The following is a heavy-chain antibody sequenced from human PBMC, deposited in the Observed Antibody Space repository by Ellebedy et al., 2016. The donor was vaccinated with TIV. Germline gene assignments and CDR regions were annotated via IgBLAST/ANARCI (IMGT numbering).Heavy chain of an antibody. CDR1: GFTFSSYA. CDR3: AAGSREYWFDP. J-gene: IGHJ5*02. CDR2: ISDSGGNT. V-gene: IGHV3-21*01. D-gene: IGHD3-10*01. Sequence: GESLKISCVASGFTFSSYAMCWVRQAPGKGLEWVSTISDSGGNTHFPDSGKGRFTISRDNAKNLLYLQMNTLGVEDTAVYYCAAGSREYWFDPWGQGTLVTVSS.